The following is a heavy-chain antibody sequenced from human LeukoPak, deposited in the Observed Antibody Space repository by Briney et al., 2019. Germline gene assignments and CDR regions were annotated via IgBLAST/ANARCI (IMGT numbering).Heavy chain of an antibody. J-gene: IGHJ4*02. V-gene: IGHV3-23*01. CDR2: ISGSGGST. CDR1: GFTFSSYG. CDR3: ARGENYFDY. Sequence: GGSLRLSCAASGFTFSSYGMSWVRQAPGKGLEWVSAISGSGGSTYYADSVKGRFTISRDNAKNSLYLQMNSLRAEDTAVYYCARGENYFDYWGQGTLVTVSS.